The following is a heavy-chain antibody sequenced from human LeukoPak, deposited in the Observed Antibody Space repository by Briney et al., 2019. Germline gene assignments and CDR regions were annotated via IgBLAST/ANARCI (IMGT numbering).Heavy chain of an antibody. CDR1: GGSISSYY. J-gene: IGHJ4*02. D-gene: IGHD2-15*01. V-gene: IGHV4-4*07. CDR3: ARIFCSGGSCYTYYFDY. Sequence: SETLSLTCTVSGGSISSYYWSWIRQPAGKGLKWIGRIYTSGSTNYNPSLKSRVTMSVDTSKNQFSLKLCSVTAADTAVYYCARIFCSGGSCYTYYFDYWGQGALVTVSS. CDR2: IYTSGST.